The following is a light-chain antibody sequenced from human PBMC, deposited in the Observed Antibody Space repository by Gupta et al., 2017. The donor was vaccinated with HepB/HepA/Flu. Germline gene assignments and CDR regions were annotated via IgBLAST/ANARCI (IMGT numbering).Light chain of an antibody. V-gene: IGKV1-5*03. CDR1: QSINSW. J-gene: IGKJ1*01. Sequence: DIQMTQSPSTLSASVGDRVTITCRASQSINSWLAWYQQKPGEAPKLLIYKASTLESGVPSRFSGSGSGTEFTLTIRSLQPDDFATYYCQQYSSSPWTFGRGTKVDIK. CDR3: QQYSSSPWT. CDR2: KAS.